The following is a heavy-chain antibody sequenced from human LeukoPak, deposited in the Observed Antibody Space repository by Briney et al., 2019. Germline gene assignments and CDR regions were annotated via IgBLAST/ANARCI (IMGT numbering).Heavy chain of an antibody. CDR1: GFTFNTYW. D-gene: IGHD3-16*01. Sequence: PGGSLRLSCAASGFTFNTYWMHWVRQAPGKGPVWVSHIKSVGSSTTYADSVKGRFTISRDNAKNTLYLQMNSLRAEDTAVYYCARDGGGATGVLVWGQGTLVTVSS. V-gene: IGHV3-74*01. J-gene: IGHJ4*02. CDR3: ARDGGGATGVLV. CDR2: IKSVGSST.